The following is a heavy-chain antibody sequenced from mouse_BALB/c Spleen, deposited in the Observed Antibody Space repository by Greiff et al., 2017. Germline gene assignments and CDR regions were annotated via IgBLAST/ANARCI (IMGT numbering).Heavy chain of an antibody. CDR1: GFNIKDTY. D-gene: IGHD1-1*01. Sequence: VQLQQSGAELVKPGASVKLSCTASGFNIKDTYMHWVKQRPEQGLEWIGRIDPANGNTKYDPKFQGKATITADTSSNTAYLQLSSLTSEDTAVYYCAPHYYGSSPPMDYWGQGTSVTVSS. J-gene: IGHJ4*01. CDR3: APHYYGSSPPMDY. V-gene: IGHV14-3*02. CDR2: IDPANGNT.